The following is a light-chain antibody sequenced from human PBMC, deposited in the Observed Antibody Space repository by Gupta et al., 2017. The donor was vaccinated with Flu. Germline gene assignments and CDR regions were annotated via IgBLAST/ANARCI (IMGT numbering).Light chain of an antibody. Sequence: GQIVTITCNGDSRRTYYVSWSQQKPGQAPISVIFGNNDRPSGVPDRFSGSSSGVTASLTITGAQAEDEADYYCDSRDSSGDHVIFGGGTRLTVL. V-gene: IGLV3-19*01. CDR2: GNN. CDR1: SRRTYY. CDR3: DSRDSSGDHVI. J-gene: IGLJ2*01.